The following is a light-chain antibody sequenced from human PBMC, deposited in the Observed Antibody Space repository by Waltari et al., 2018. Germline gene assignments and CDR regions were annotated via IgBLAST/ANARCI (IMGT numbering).Light chain of an antibody. J-gene: IGLJ3*02. CDR2: EVT. CDR3: CSYAGSSTWV. CDR1: SRDVGSYNL. Sequence: QSALTQPASVSGSPGQSITISCTGTSRDVGSYNLVSWYQQHPGKAPKLMIYEVTKWPSGVSSCFSGSRSGNTASLTISGLQAEDEADYYCCSYAGSSTWVFGGGTKLTVL. V-gene: IGLV2-23*02.